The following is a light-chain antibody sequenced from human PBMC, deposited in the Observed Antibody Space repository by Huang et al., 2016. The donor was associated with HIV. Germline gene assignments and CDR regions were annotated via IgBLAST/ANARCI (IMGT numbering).Light chain of an antibody. CDR1: QSVGNY. CDR2: DTS. V-gene: IGKV3-11*01. Sequence: IVLTQSQATLSWYPGERVTLSCRAIQSVGNYIAWYQQHPGQSPRLLIYDTSNRATGTPVRFSGSGSGTDFALTISNLESEDFAVYYCQQRSSGVTFGGGTKVQVK. J-gene: IGKJ4*01. CDR3: QQRSSGVT.